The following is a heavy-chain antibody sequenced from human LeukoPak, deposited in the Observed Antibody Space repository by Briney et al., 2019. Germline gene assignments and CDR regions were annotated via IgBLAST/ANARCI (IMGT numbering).Heavy chain of an antibody. CDR3: ARGVEWELPYYFDY. D-gene: IGHD1-26*01. Sequence: GGSLRLSCAASGITIRNYGMTWVRQAPGKGLEWVANIKQDGSEKYYVDSVKGRFTISRDNAKNSLYLQMNSLRAEDTAVYYCARGVEWELPYYFDYWGQGTLVTVSS. CDR2: IKQDGSEK. J-gene: IGHJ4*02. CDR1: GITIRNYG. V-gene: IGHV3-7*01.